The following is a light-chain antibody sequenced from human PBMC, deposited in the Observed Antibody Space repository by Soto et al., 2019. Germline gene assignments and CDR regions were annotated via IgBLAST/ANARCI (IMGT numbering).Light chain of an antibody. J-gene: IGKJ4*01. CDR2: GAS. CDR1: QRVSNN. CDR3: QQYKNWLALT. Sequence: EIVMTQSPGTLSLSPGERATLSCRASQRVSNNLAWYQQKPGQAPRPLIYGASTRATGIPARFSGSGSGTEFTLTISSLQSEDSAVYYCQQYKNWLALTFGGGTKVDIK. V-gene: IGKV3-15*01.